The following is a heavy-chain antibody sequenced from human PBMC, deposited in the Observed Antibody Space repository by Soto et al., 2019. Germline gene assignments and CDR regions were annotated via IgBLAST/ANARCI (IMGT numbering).Heavy chain of an antibody. Sequence: PSETLALTSPVSGGSIRSYDWSWIRQPPGKGLERIGYIYYSGSTNYNPSLKSRVTISVDTSKNQFSLKLSSVTAADTAVYYCARDGEKLAVADNYYYYGMDVWGQGTTVTVSS. V-gene: IGHV4-59*01. J-gene: IGHJ6*02. D-gene: IGHD6-19*01. CDR2: IYYSGST. CDR1: GGSIRSYD. CDR3: ARDGEKLAVADNYYYYGMDV.